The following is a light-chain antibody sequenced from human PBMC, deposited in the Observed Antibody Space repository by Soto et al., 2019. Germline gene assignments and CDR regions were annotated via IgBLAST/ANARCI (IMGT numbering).Light chain of an antibody. CDR3: SSYTSSSTRVV. CDR1: SSDVGGYNY. V-gene: IGLV2-14*01. J-gene: IGLJ2*01. CDR2: EVS. Sequence: QSALTQPASMSGSPGQSITISCTGTSSDVGGYNYVSWYQQHPGKAPKLMIYEVSNRPSGVSNRFSGSKSGNTASLTISGLQAEDEAHYYCSSYTSSSTRVVFGGGTKVTVL.